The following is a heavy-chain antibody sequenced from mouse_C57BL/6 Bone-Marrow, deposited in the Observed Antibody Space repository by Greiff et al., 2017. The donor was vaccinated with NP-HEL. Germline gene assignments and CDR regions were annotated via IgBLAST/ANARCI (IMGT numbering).Heavy chain of an antibody. CDR2: ISSGSSTI. V-gene: IGHV5-17*01. D-gene: IGHD1-1*01. CDR3: AKDYYGSSGAY. J-gene: IGHJ3*01. Sequence: EVQLQESGGGLVKPGGSLKLSCAASGFTFSDYGMHWVRQAPEKGLEWVAYISSGSSTIYYADTVKGRFTISRDNAKNTLFLQMTSLRSEDTAMYYCAKDYYGSSGAYWGQGTLVTVSA. CDR1: GFTFSDYG.